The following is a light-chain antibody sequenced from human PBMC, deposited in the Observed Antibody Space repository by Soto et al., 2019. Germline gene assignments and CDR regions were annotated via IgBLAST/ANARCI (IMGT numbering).Light chain of an antibody. Sequence: QSVLTQPPSVSAAPGQTVTISCSGSSSNIGNNYVSWYQQLPGTAPKLLIYDNNKRPSGIPDRFSGSKSGTSATLGITGLQTGDEADYYCGTWDSSLGAWVFGGGTKVTVL. CDR3: GTWDSSLGAWV. CDR2: DNN. V-gene: IGLV1-51*01. CDR1: SSNIGNNY. J-gene: IGLJ3*02.